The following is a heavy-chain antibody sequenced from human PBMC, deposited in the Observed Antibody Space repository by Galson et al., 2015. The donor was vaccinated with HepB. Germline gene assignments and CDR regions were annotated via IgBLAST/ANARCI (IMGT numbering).Heavy chain of an antibody. CDR3: ARDDYGTKQKPFLGV. Sequence: SVKVSCKASGYTFSNYAMNWVRQAPGQGLEWMGWISTNTGNPTYAQGFTGRFTLTLDTSGSTAYIQLNSLKSEDTAVYYCARDDYGTKQKPFLGVWGQGTRLTISS. J-gene: IGHJ6*02. V-gene: IGHV7-4-1*02. CDR2: ISTNTGNP. D-gene: IGHD4-17*01. CDR1: GYTFSNYA.